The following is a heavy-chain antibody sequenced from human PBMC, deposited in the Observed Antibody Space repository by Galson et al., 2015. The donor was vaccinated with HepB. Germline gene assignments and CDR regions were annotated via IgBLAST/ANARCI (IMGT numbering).Heavy chain of an antibody. Sequence: SLRLSCAASGFSFTKAWMRWVRQAPGKGLEWVSRIRSKSDGETTEYAAPVKDRFTISRDDSKNTLYLQMSTLKAEDTGVYYCATAGATVDTGGALDLWGQGTMVTVPS. J-gene: IGHJ3*01. V-gene: IGHV3-15*01. CDR1: GFSFTKAW. CDR3: ATAGATVDTGGALDL. D-gene: IGHD4-23*01. CDR2: IRSKSDGETT.